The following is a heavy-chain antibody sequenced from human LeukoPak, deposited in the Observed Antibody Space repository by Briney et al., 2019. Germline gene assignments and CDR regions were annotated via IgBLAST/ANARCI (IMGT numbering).Heavy chain of an antibody. Sequence: GGSLRLSCAASGFTFNYYAMHWVRQAPGKGLEWVAFIRYDGSNKYYADSVKGRFTISRDNSKNTLSLQMNSLRAEDTAVFYCAKDLADYYDSSGSIDYWGQGTLVTVSS. D-gene: IGHD3-22*01. CDR3: AKDLADYYDSSGSIDY. CDR1: GFTFNYYA. CDR2: IRYDGSNK. V-gene: IGHV3-30*02. J-gene: IGHJ4*02.